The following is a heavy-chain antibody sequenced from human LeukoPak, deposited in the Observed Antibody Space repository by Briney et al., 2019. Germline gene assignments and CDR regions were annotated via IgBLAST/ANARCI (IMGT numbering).Heavy chain of an antibody. V-gene: IGHV3-66*01. CDR1: GFTVSSNY. Sequence: GGSLRLSCAASGFTVSSNYMRWVRQAPGKGLEWVSVIYSGGSTYYADSVKGRFTISRDNSKNTLYLQMNSLRAEDTAVYYCARVLVRLRLGELSHFDYWGQGTLVTVSS. D-gene: IGHD3-16*02. CDR2: IYSGGST. J-gene: IGHJ4*02. CDR3: ARVLVRLRLGELSHFDY.